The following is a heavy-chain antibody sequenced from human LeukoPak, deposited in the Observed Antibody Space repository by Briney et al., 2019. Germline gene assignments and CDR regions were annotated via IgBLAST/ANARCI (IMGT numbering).Heavy chain of an antibody. Sequence: GESLKISCHGSGYRFTNYWIAWVRQTPGKGLEWMVIIFPGDSDTRYSPSFQGQVTISADKSISTAYLQWNSLKASDTAIYYCARRLTTVTKFDHYYGMDVWGQGTTVTVSS. J-gene: IGHJ6*02. V-gene: IGHV5-51*01. D-gene: IGHD4-11*01. CDR2: IFPGDSDT. CDR1: GYRFTNYW. CDR3: ARRLTTVTKFDHYYGMDV.